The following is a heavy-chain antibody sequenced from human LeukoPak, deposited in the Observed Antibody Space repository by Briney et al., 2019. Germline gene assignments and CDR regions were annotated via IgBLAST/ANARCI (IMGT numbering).Heavy chain of an antibody. CDR3: ARDLGLLWFDY. CDR1: GGSISSYY. D-gene: IGHD5-18*01. V-gene: IGHV4-59*01. CDR2: IYYSGST. Sequence: SETLSLTCTVSGGSISSYYWSWIRQPPGKGLEWIGYIYYSGSTNYNPSLKSRVTISVDTSKNQFSLKLSSVTAADTAVYYCARDLGLLWFDYWGQGTLVTVSS. J-gene: IGHJ5*01.